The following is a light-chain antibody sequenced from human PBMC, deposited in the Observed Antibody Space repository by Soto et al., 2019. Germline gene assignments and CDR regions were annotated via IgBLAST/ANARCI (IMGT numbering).Light chain of an antibody. Sequence: QSVLTQPPSASGSFGQSVTISCTGTSSDVGGYNYVSWYQQHPGKAPKLMIYEVSERPSGVPDRFSGSKSGNTASLTVSGLQADDAADYYCSSYSGTNYHYVFGTGTKVTAL. CDR2: EVS. CDR1: SSDVGGYNY. J-gene: IGLJ1*01. CDR3: SSYSGTNYHYV. V-gene: IGLV2-8*01.